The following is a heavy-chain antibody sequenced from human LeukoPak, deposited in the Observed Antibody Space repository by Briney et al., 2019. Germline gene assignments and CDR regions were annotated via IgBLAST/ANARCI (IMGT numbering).Heavy chain of an antibody. D-gene: IGHD1-26*01. J-gene: IGHJ4*02. CDR2: ISGSGGST. CDR3: AKVRGIVGADY. CDR1: GFIFSSYA. Sequence: GGSLRLSCAASGFIFSSYAMSWVRQDPGKGLEWVSAISGSGGSTYYADSVKGRFTISRDNSKNTLYLQMNSLRAEDTAVYYCAKVRGIVGADYWGQGTLVTVSS. V-gene: IGHV3-23*01.